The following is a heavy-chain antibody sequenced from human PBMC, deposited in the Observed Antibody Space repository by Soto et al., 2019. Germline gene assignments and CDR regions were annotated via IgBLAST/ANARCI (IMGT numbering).Heavy chain of an antibody. CDR3: SADHPHTAIGWPV. V-gene: IGHV1-58*02. J-gene: IGHJ6*02. Sequence: SVKVSCKASGFDFGSFGIQFLRQTRGRGLEWIGWIVVASGRTNYARQFQGRVAFSRDMSSTTAYMDLYNLKSDDTAVYFCSADHPHTAIGWPVWGQGTTVTVSS. CDR1: GFDFGSFG. CDR2: IVVASGRT.